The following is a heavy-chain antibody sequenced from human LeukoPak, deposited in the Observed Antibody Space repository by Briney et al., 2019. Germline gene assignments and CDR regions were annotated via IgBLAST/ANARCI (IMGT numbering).Heavy chain of an antibody. CDR3: ARQVPITMIVVVITRGPSYFDY. J-gene: IGHJ4*02. D-gene: IGHD3-22*01. Sequence: SETLSLTCTVSGGSISSSSYYWGWIRQPPGKGLECIGSIYYSGSTYYNPSLKSRVTISVDTSKNQFSLKLSSVTAADTAVYYCARQVPITMIVVVITRGPSYFDYWGQGTLVTVSS. CDR1: GGSISSSSYY. V-gene: IGHV4-39*01. CDR2: IYYSGST.